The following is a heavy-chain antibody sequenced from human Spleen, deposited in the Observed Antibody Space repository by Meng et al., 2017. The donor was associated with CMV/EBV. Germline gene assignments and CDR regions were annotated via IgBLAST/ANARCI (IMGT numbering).Heavy chain of an antibody. CDR2: IRYDGRNK. CDR3: AKDWAFQDFSSGSGMDA. D-gene: IGHD3-3*01. J-gene: IGHJ6*02. V-gene: IGHV3-30*02. CDR1: GFTFSNAW. Sequence: GGSLRLSCAASGFTFSNAWMSWVRQAPGKGLEWVCFIRYDGRNKYYGDSVKGRFTISRDNSKNTVDLQMNSVRAEDTAVYYCAKDWAFQDFSSGSGMDAWGHGPPFPFSS.